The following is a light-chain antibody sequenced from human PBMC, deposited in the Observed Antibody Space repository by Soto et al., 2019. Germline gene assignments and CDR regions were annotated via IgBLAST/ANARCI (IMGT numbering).Light chain of an antibody. CDR1: QSISSW. Sequence: DIQMTQSPSTLSASVGDRVNITCRASQSISSWLAWYQQKPGKAPKLLIYRASDLQTGVPSRFSGSGSGTEFTLTISSLQTDDIATYYCQQYSSYFLTFGHGTKVDVK. J-gene: IGKJ3*01. CDR2: RAS. CDR3: QQYSSYFLT. V-gene: IGKV1-5*03.